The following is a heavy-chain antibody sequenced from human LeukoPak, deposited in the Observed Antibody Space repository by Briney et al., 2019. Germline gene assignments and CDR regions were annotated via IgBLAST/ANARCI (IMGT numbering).Heavy chain of an antibody. Sequence: GGSLRLSCAVSGFSFSRYGMKWVRQAPGKGREWLSYIRSSDSTTYYADSVKGRFTISRDNAKNSLYLQMYSLRVEDTAVYYCAKRADSSAHSFDYWGQGTLVTVSS. J-gene: IGHJ4*02. D-gene: IGHD3-22*01. CDR2: IRSSDSTT. V-gene: IGHV3-48*04. CDR3: AKRADSSAHSFDY. CDR1: GFSFSRYG.